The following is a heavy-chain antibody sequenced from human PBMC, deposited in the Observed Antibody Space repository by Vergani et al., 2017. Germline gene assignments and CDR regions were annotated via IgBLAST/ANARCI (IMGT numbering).Heavy chain of an antibody. Sequence: QVQLQESGPGLVKPSQTLSLTCTVSGGSINSHNYYWSWIRQPAGKGLEWIGRIHTSGSTNYNTSLKSRVTMSEDTSKNQFSLNLTSVTAADTAVYFCARGSCLGGSCSKRLFDYWGQGILVTVSS. V-gene: IGHV4-61*02. J-gene: IGHJ4*02. CDR2: IHTSGST. D-gene: IGHD2-15*01. CDR3: ARGSCLGGSCSKRLFDY. CDR1: GGSINSHNYY.